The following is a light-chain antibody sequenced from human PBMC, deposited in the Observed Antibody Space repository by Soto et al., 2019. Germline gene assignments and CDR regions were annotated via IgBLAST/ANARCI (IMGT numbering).Light chain of an antibody. CDR3: QQLFDSPIT. CDR1: QVISTS. V-gene: IGKV1-9*01. J-gene: IGKJ5*01. CDR2: AAS. Sequence: DIQLTQSPSFLSPSIGESVTITCRASQVISTSLACDQVKSGIAPKVLIYAASTLESGVPSRFSDTVSGTEFSLTITSLQPEDFATYYCQQLFDSPITFGQGTRLENK.